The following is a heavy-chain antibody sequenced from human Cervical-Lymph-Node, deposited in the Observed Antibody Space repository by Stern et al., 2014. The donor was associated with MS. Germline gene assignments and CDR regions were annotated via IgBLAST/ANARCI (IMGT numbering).Heavy chain of an antibody. V-gene: IGHV4-59*01. CDR2: VHHSGNT. CDR3: AGLEVRGVLTYYGLDV. Sequence: QVQLQESGPGLVKPSEILSLTCSVDGGSISSYFWSWIRQPPGKGLEWIGYVHHSGNTDYNPSLKSRVTISLDTPKKQFSLKLSSVTAADTAVYFCAGLEVRGVLTYYGLDVWGQGTTVTVSS. CDR1: GGSISSYF. J-gene: IGHJ6*02. D-gene: IGHD3-10*01.